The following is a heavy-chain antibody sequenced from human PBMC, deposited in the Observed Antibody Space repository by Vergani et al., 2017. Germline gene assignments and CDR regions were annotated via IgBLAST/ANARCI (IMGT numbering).Heavy chain of an antibody. D-gene: IGHD6-6*01. CDR2: IYTSEST. CDR3: AREYSSSVGFLSY. CDR1: GGPISPHY. V-gene: IGHV4-4*07. J-gene: IGHJ4*02. Sequence: QVQLQESGPGLVKPSETMSFTCIVSGGPISPHYWSWIQQPAGKGLEWIGRIYTSESTNYNPTLKCRVTISVDTSKNQFSLKLSSVTAADTAVYYCAREYSSSVGFLSYWGQGTLVTVSS.